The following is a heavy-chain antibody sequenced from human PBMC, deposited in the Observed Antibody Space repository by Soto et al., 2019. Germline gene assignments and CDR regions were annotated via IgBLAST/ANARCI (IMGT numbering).Heavy chain of an antibody. V-gene: IGHV3-30-3*01. Sequence: QVQLVESGGGVVQPGRSLRLSCAASGFTFSSYAMHWVRQAPGKGLEWVAVISYDGSNKYYAVSVKGRFTISRDNSKNTLYLQMNSLKAEDTAVYYCARGRHTGTFYYYGMDVWGQGTTVTVSS. CDR3: ARGRHTGTFYYYGMDV. D-gene: IGHD1-7*01. J-gene: IGHJ6*02. CDR1: GFTFSSYA. CDR2: ISYDGSNK.